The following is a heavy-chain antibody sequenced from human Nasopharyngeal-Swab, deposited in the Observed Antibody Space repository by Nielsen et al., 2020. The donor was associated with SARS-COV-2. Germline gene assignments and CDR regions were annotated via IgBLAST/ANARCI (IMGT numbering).Heavy chain of an antibody. CDR3: AREVALYGMDV. CDR2: IYSAAGT. D-gene: IGHD2-15*01. Sequence: GEFLKISCAASGFTVSRNYMSWVRQAPEKGLEWVSVIYSAAGTHYADSVKGRFTISRDNGKNTVYLQMNSLRAEDTAVYYCAREVALYGMDVWGQGTTVTVSS. V-gene: IGHV3-53*01. J-gene: IGHJ6*02. CDR1: GFTVSRNY.